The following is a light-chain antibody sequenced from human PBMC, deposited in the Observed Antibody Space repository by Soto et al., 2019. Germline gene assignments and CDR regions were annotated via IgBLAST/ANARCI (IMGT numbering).Light chain of an antibody. Sequence: QSALTQPASVSGSPGQSITISCTGTSSDVGSHNLVSWYQQHPGQAPKLMIYEVSKRPLGVSARFSASKSGTTASLTISGLQAEDAADYYCCSYGGSRAVFGGGTQLTVL. CDR1: SSDVGSHNL. CDR2: EVS. CDR3: CSYGGSRAV. J-gene: IGLJ7*01. V-gene: IGLV2-23*02.